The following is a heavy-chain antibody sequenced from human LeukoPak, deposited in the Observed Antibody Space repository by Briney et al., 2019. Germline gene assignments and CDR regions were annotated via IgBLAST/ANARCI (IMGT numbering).Heavy chain of an antibody. Sequence: TSVKVSCKASGYTFTSYYMHWVRQAPGEGLEWMGIINPSGGSTSYAQKFQGRVTMTRDMSTSTVYMELSSLRSEDTAVYYCARVAAEVVGVPGAIGFGWLRRDYYYMDVWGKGTTVTVSS. D-gene: IGHD2-2*02. V-gene: IGHV1-46*01. CDR1: GYTFTSYY. CDR3: ARVAAEVVGVPGAIGFGWLRRDYYYMDV. J-gene: IGHJ6*03. CDR2: INPSGGST.